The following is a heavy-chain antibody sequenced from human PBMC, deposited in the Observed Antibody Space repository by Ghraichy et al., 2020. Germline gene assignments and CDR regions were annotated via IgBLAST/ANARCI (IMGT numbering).Heavy chain of an antibody. D-gene: IGHD3-16*01. CDR1: GYTFTGYY. J-gene: IGHJ4*02. Sequence: ASVKVSCKASGYTFTGYYMHWVRQAPGQGLEWMGWINPNSGGTNYAQKFQGRVTMTRDTSISTAYMELSRLRSDDTAVYYCARGEVDLGPWGTFDYWGQGTLVTVSS. CDR3: ARGEVDLGPWGTFDY. V-gene: IGHV1-2*02. CDR2: INPNSGGT.